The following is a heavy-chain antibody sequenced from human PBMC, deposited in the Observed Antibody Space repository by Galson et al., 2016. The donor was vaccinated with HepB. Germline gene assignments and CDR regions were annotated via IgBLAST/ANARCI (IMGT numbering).Heavy chain of an antibody. CDR3: ATERELGTGPCFDS. CDR2: IIPIFDIP. J-gene: IGHJ4*02. V-gene: IGHV1-69*10. Sequence: SVKVSCKASGGTFSNFPISWVRQAPGQGPEWMGGIIPIFDIPNYAQRFQGRITITADKSTSTTFMELSSLRSEDTAVYYCATERELGTGPCFDSWGQGTLVTVSS. CDR1: GGTFSNFP. D-gene: IGHD7-27*01.